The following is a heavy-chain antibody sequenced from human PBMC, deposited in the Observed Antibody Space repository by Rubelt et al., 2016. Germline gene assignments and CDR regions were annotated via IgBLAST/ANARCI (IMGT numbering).Heavy chain of an antibody. CDR1: GFTFSTYW. CDR3: ARRYSNNWDDWYFDL. D-gene: IGHD6-13*01. Sequence: EMQLVESGGGLVQPGGSLRLSCAASGFTFSTYWMSWVRQAPGKGLEWVANIKQDGGEKNYVDSVKGRFTISRDNAKNSLYLQMNSRRVEDTAVYYCARRYSNNWDDWYFDLWGRGTLVLVSS. CDR2: IKQDGGEK. V-gene: IGHV3-7*04. J-gene: IGHJ2*01.